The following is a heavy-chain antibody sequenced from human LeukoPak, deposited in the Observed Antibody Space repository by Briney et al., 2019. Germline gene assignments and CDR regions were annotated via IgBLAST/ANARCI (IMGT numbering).Heavy chain of an antibody. CDR1: GGSISSYY. CDR2: IYYSGST. CDR3: ARVSLVTARFDY. V-gene: IGHV4-59*08. J-gene: IGHJ4*02. Sequence: SETLSLTCTVPGGSISSYYWSWIRQPPGKGLEWIGYIYYSGSTNNNPSLKSRVTISVDTSKTQFSLKLSSVTAADTAVYYCARVSLVTARFDYWGQGTLVTVSS. D-gene: IGHD2-21*02.